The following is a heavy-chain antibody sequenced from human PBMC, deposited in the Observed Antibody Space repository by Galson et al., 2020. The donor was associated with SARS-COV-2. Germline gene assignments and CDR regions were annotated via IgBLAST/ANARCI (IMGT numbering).Heavy chain of an antibody. CDR2: FDPEDGDT. CDR3: ATTGGKILTGYYTDWFDP. CDR1: GYTLTELS. Sequence: ASVKVSCKVSGYTLTELSMHWVRQAPGKGLEWMGGFDPEDGDTIYAQKFQGRVTMTEDTSTDTAYMELSSLRSEDTAVYYCATTGGKILTGYYTDWFDPWGQGTLVTVSS. J-gene: IGHJ5*02. D-gene: IGHD3-9*01. V-gene: IGHV1-24*01.